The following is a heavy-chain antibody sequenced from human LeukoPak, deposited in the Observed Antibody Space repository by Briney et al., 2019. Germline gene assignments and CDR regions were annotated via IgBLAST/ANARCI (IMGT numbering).Heavy chain of an antibody. CDR1: GGSMSNSSYV. V-gene: IGHV4-39*07. CDR3: ARDGLWIQNAFDI. Sequence: SETLSLTCTVSGGSMSNSSYVWGWLRQPPGRGLEWIGSIYHSGSTYYNSSLKSRVTISVDTSKNQFSLKLSSVTAADTAVYYCARDGLWIQNAFDIWGQGTMVTVSS. J-gene: IGHJ3*02. D-gene: IGHD5-18*01. CDR2: IYHSGST.